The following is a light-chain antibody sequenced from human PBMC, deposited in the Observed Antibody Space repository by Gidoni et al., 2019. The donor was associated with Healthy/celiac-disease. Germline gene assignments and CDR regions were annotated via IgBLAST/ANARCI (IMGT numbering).Light chain of an antibody. CDR3: QKYGSSPWT. CDR2: GAS. Sequence: EIVLPQSPGTLSLSPGERATLSCRARQSVSSSDLAWYQQKPGQAPRLLIYGASSRATGIPDRFSGSGSGTDFTLTISRLEPEDFAVYYCQKYGSSPWTFXXXTKVEIK. V-gene: IGKV3-20*01. J-gene: IGKJ1*01. CDR1: QSVSSSD.